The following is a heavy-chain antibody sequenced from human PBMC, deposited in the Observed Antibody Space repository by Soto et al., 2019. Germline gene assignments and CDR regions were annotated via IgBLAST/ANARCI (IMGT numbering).Heavy chain of an antibody. CDR3: ARLTVVVVAATPWFDGFDY. Sequence: QLQLQESGPGLVKPSETLSLTCTVSGGSISSSSYYWGWIRQPPGKGLEWIGSIYYSGSTYYNPSLKSRVTISVDTSKNQFSLKLSSVTAADTAVYYCARLTVVVVAATPWFDGFDYWGQGTLVTVSS. CDR2: IYYSGST. V-gene: IGHV4-39*01. CDR1: GGSISSSSYY. D-gene: IGHD2-15*01. J-gene: IGHJ4*02.